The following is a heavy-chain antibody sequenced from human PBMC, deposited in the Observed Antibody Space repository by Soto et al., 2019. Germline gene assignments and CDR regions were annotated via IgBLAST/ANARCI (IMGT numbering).Heavy chain of an antibody. CDR2: ISGSGGST. CDR3: PNEHRYRNWFDP. CDR1: GFTFSSYA. D-gene: IGHD3-16*02. J-gene: IGHJ5*02. Sequence: EVQLLESGGGLVQPGGSLRLSCAASGFTFSSYAMSWVRQAPGKGLEWVSAISGSGGSTYYADSVKGRFTISRDNSKNTLYLEMNSLRAEDTAVYYCPNEHRYRNWFDPWGQGTLVTVSS. V-gene: IGHV3-23*01.